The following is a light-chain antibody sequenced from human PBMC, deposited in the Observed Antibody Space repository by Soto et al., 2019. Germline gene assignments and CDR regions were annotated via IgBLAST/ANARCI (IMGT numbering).Light chain of an antibody. Sequence: QSVLTQPPSASGTPGQGVTISCSGSTSNIGSNYVYWYQQLPGTAPKLLIYRNIQRPSGVPARFSGSKSGTSASLAISGLGSDDEADYFCATWDDSLNRFYVFGTGTKVTVL. CDR2: RNI. CDR1: TSNIGSNY. V-gene: IGLV1-47*01. J-gene: IGLJ1*01. CDR3: ATWDDSLNRFYV.